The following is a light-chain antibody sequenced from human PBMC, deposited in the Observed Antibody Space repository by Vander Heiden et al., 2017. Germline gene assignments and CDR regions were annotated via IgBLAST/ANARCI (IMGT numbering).Light chain of an antibody. V-gene: IGKV1-5*03. CDR3: QQETSYSGT. Sequence: DIQMTQSPSTLSASVGDRVTITCRASQSISSWLAWYQQKPGKAPKLLIYKASSLESGVPSRFSGSGSGTEFTLTISSRQPDDFATYYCQQETSYSGTFGPGTKVEIK. CDR1: QSISSW. J-gene: IGKJ2*02. CDR2: KAS.